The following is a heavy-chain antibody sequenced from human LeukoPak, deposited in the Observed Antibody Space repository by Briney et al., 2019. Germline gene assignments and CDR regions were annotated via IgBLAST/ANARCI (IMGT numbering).Heavy chain of an antibody. V-gene: IGHV4-59*01. D-gene: IGHD2-15*01. CDR2: IYYSGST. Sequence: SETLSLTCTVSGGSISTYYWSWIRQPPGKGLEWIGYIYYSGSTSYNPSLKSRVTMSVDTSENQVSLKLTSVTAADTAVYYCATARIKLPSSPFDYWGQGALVTVSS. CDR3: ATARIKLPSSPFDY. J-gene: IGHJ4*02. CDR1: GGSISTYY.